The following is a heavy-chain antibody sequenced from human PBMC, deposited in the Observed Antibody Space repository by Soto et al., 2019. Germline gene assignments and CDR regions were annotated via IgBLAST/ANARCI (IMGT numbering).Heavy chain of an antibody. V-gene: IGHV1-69*02. CDR1: GGSFNSYT. J-gene: IGHJ4*02. D-gene: IGHD3-10*01. CDR2: IIPFGNIA. Sequence: QVQLVQSGAAVKKPGSSVRVSCKASGGSFNSYTFNWVRQAPGQGLEWMGRIIPFGNIANYAQAFEDRVTXXXXXXXXXXXXXXXXXXXXXTXXXXXXXDKAVMNAAINMAYWGQGTLVAVSS. CDR3: XXDKAVMNAAINMAY.